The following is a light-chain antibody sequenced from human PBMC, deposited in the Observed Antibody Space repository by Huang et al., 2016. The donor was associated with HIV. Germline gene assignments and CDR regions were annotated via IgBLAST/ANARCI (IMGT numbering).Light chain of an antibody. CDR2: GAS. Sequence: DTVMTQTPATLSVSPGARATLSCRASQSVGSKLAWFQQKPGQAPRLLIHGASTRATGIPARFSGSGSGTEFTLTFSSLQSEDLAVYYCQQYNNWPYTFGQGTKLEIK. V-gene: IGKV3-15*01. CDR3: QQYNNWPYT. CDR1: QSVGSK. J-gene: IGKJ2*01.